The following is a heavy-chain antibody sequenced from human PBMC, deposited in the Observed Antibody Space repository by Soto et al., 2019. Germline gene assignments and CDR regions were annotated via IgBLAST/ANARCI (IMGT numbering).Heavy chain of an antibody. CDR3: ARGGGNDFWSGYYAEFDY. V-gene: IGHV1-69*02. D-gene: IGHD3-3*01. CDR2: IIPILGIA. CDR1: GGTFSSYT. Sequence: QVQLVQSGAEVKKPGSSVKVSCKAAGGTFSSYTISWVRQAPGQGLEWMGRIIPILGIANYAQKFQGRVTITSDKSTSTAYRELSSLRSEDTAVYYCARGGGNDFWSGYYAEFDYWGQGTLVTVSS. J-gene: IGHJ4*02.